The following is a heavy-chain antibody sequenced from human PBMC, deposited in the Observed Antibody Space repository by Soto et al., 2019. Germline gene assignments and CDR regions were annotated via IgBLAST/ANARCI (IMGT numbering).Heavy chain of an antibody. CDR3: ARDSAGTAFDY. J-gene: IGHJ4*02. CDR2: IWYDGSNK. Sequence: PGGSLRLSCAASGFTFSSYGMHWVRQAPGKGLEWVAVIWYDGSNKYYADSVKGRFTISRDNSKNTLYLQMNSLRDEDTAVYYCARDSAGTAFDYWGQGTLVTV. D-gene: IGHD1-7*01. CDR1: GFTFSSYG. V-gene: IGHV3-33*01.